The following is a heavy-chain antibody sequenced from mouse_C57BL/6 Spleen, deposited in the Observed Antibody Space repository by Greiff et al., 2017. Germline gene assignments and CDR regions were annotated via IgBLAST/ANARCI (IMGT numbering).Heavy chain of an antibody. CDR3: AMITTVAPYYYAMDY. Sequence: QVHVKQSGAELVKPGASVKLSCKASGYTFTSYWMQWVKQRPGQGLEWIGEIDPSDSYTNYNQKFKGKATLTVDTSSSTAYMQLSSLTSEDSAVYYCAMITTVAPYYYAMDYWGQGTSVTVSS. D-gene: IGHD1-1*01. CDR2: IDPSDSYT. J-gene: IGHJ4*01. CDR1: GYTFTSYW. V-gene: IGHV1-50*01.